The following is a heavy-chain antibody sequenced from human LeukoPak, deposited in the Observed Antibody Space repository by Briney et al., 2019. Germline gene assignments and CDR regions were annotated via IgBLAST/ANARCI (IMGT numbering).Heavy chain of an antibody. CDR1: EFTFTSYW. D-gene: IGHD1-14*01. V-gene: IGHV3-7*01. J-gene: IGHJ4*02. CDR3: ARGFLGPIPRGAPAY. CDR2: IKQDGSEI. Sequence: PGGSLRLSCAASEFTFTSYWMSWVRQAPGKGLEWVANIKQDGSEIFYVDSVKGRFTISRDNAKNSLYLQMDRLRAEDTAVYYCARGFLGPIPRGAPAYWGQGPLVTVSS.